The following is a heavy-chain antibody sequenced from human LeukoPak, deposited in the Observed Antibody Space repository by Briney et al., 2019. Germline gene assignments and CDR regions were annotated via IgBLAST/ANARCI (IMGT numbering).Heavy chain of an antibody. CDR1: GFTFSSYG. J-gene: IGHJ4*02. D-gene: IGHD2-21*01. V-gene: IGHV3-33*06. CDR2: IWYDGSNK. CDR3: AKFLPTHIVVANYYFDY. Sequence: GGSLRLSCAASGFTFSSYGMHWVRQAPGKGLEWVAVIWYDGSNKYYADSVKGRFTISRDNSKNTLYLQMNSLRAEDTAVYYCAKFLPTHIVVANYYFDYWGQGTLVTVSS.